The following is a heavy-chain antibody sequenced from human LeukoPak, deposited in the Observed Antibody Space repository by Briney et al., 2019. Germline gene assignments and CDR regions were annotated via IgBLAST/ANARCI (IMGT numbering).Heavy chain of an antibody. Sequence: GGSLRLSCAASGFTFSSYAMSWVRQAPGKGPEWVSAISGSGGSTYYADSVKGRFTISRDNSKNTLYLQMNSLRAEDTAVYYCAKDRAVPSFFDYWGQGTLVTVSS. CDR2: ISGSGGST. CDR3: AKDRAVPSFFDY. CDR1: GFTFSSYA. J-gene: IGHJ4*02. V-gene: IGHV3-23*01. D-gene: IGHD1-1*01.